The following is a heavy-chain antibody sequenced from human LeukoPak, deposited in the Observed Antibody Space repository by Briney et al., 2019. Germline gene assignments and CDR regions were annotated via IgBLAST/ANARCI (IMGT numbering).Heavy chain of an antibody. J-gene: IGHJ4*02. CDR2: LSAYNGNT. CDR1: GYTFTSYR. Sequence: ASVKVSCKASGYTFTSYRISWVRQAPGQGLEWMGWLSAYNGNTNYAQKLQGRVTMTEDTSTDTAYMELSSLRSEDTAVYYCATGVRNGYNAYYFDYWGQGTLVTVSS. D-gene: IGHD5-24*01. CDR3: ATGVRNGYNAYYFDY. V-gene: IGHV1-18*01.